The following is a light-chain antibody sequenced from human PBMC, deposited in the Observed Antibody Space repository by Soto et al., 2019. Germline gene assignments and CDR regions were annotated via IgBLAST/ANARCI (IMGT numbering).Light chain of an antibody. CDR2: DVS. J-gene: IGLJ2*01. CDR3: SSYTSRSTLV. Sequence: QSALTQPASVSGSPGQSITISCTGTSSDVGGYNYVSWYQQHPGKAPKLMIYDVSNRPSGVSNRFSGSKSGNTASLTISGLQAEDEADYYCSSYTSRSTLVFGGGTKLTLL. CDR1: SSDVGGYNY. V-gene: IGLV2-14*01.